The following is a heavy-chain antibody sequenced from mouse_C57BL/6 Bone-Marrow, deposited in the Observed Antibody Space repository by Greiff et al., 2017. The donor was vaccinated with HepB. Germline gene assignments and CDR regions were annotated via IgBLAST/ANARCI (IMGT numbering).Heavy chain of an antibody. CDR1: GYSITSGYY. CDR2: ISYDGSN. CDR3: ARGGITTVVATPFYWYFDV. J-gene: IGHJ1*03. Sequence: VQLKESGPGLVKPSQSLSLTCSVTGYSITSGYYWNWIRQFPGNKLEWMGYISYDGSNNYNPSLKNRISITRDTSKNQFFLKLNSVTTEDTATYYCARGGITTVVATPFYWYFDVWGTGTTVTVSS. V-gene: IGHV3-6*01. D-gene: IGHD1-1*01.